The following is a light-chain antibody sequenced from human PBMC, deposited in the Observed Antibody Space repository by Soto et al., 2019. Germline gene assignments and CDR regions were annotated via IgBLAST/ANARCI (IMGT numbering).Light chain of an antibody. CDR2: AAS. CDR3: LLDYAYFWA. V-gene: IGKV1-6*01. CDR1: QGIRSA. Sequence: AIPVTQSPSSLSASVGDRVTITCRTSQGIRSALGWYQQKPGKVPKLLIYAASTLQSGVPSRFCGSGSGRDFTLTISSLQPEDFATYYCLLDYAYFWAFGQGTKVEIK. J-gene: IGKJ1*01.